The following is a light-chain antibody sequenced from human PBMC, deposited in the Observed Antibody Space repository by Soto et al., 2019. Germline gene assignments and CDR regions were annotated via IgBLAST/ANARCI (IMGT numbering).Light chain of an antibody. CDR3: AAWDDSLNGPV. CDR1: SSNIGSNT. CDR2: SNN. Sequence: QSVLTQPPSASETPGQRVTISCSGSSSNIGSNTVNWYQQLPGTAPKLLIYSNNQRPSGVPDRFSGSKSGTSASLAISGLQSEDEADYYCAAWDDSLNGPVFGGGTQLTVL. J-gene: IGLJ2*01. V-gene: IGLV1-44*01.